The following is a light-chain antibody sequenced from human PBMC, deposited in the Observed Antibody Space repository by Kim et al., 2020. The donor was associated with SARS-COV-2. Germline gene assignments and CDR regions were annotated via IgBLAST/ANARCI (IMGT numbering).Light chain of an antibody. Sequence: GKPVTISCTRSRGSIASNYVQWYQQRPGSSPTTVIYEDNQRPSGVPDRFSGSIDSSSNSASLTISGLKTEDEADYYCQSYDSSNWVFGGGTQLTVL. V-gene: IGLV6-57*01. J-gene: IGLJ3*02. CDR3: QSYDSSNWV. CDR2: EDN. CDR1: RGSIASNY.